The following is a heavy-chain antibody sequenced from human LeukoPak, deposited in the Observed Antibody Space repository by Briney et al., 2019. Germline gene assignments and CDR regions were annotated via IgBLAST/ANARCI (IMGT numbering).Heavy chain of an antibody. CDR3: ARAPGTTSPLFDP. Sequence: GGSLRLSCAVSGFTFRTYWMHWVRQVPGEGLVWVSRINEDGSITNYADSVKGRFTISRDNSKNTLYLQMNSLRAEDTAVYYCARAPGTTSPLFDPWGQGTLVTVSS. J-gene: IGHJ5*02. D-gene: IGHD1-7*01. CDR1: GFTFRTYW. V-gene: IGHV3-74*01. CDR2: INEDGSIT.